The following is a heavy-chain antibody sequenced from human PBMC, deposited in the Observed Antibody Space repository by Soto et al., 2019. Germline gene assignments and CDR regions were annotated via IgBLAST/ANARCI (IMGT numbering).Heavy chain of an antibody. CDR3: AKDRGYCSGGSCYSGFDY. Sequence: GGSLRLSCAASGFSFSSYGMHWVRQAPGKGLEWVAVISYDGSNKYYADSVKGRFTISRDNSKNTLYLQMNSLRAEDTAVYYCAKDRGYCSGGSCYSGFDYWGQGTLVTVSS. V-gene: IGHV3-30*18. J-gene: IGHJ4*02. CDR2: ISYDGSNK. CDR1: GFSFSSYG. D-gene: IGHD2-15*01.